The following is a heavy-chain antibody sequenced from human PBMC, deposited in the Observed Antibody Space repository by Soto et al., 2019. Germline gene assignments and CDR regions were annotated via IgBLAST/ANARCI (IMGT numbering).Heavy chain of an antibody. CDR2: ISGSGGST. CDR3: AKAGHGRQLLWFFVY. CDR1: GFTFSSYA. Sequence: GGSLRLSCAASGFTFSSYAMSWVRQAPGKGLEWVSAISGSGGSTYYADSVKGRFTISRDNSKNTLYLQMNSLRAEDTPVYYCAKAGHGRQLLWFFVYWGQGTLVTVSS. D-gene: IGHD2-2*01. J-gene: IGHJ4*02. V-gene: IGHV3-23*01.